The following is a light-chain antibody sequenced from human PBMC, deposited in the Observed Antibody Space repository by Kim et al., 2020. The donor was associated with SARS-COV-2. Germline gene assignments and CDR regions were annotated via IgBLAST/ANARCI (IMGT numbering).Light chain of an antibody. CDR3: QSYDSSLSGPWV. J-gene: IGLJ3*02. V-gene: IGLV1-40*01. CDR1: SSNLGAGYE. Sequence: VTISGTGSSSNLGAGYEVHWYQQVPGTAPNLLIYSNSNRPTGVPDRFSGSKSGTSASLAITGLQAEDEADYYCQSYDSSLSGPWVFGGGTQLTVL. CDR2: SNS.